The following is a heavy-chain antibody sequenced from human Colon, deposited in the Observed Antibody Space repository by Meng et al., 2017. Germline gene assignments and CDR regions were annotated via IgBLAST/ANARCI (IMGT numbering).Heavy chain of an antibody. CDR2: FFHTGRT. Sequence: QGQREGPGPGLVKPSGTLSLTCAVSGGSISSNWWSWVRQPPGKGLEWIGEFFHTGRTNYDPSLKSRVTISVDKSNNQFSLKLTSVTAADTAVYYCARHISILGQRGFDYWGQGTLVTVSS. CDR1: GGSISSNW. CDR3: ARHISILGQRGFDY. V-gene: IGHV4-4*02. D-gene: IGHD3/OR15-3a*01. J-gene: IGHJ4*02.